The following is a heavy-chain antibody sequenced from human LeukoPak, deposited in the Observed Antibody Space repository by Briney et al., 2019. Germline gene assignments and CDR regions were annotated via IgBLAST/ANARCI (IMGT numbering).Heavy chain of an antibody. CDR1: GGSFSGYY. D-gene: IGHD6-13*01. Sequence: NASETLSLTCAVYGGSFSGYYWSWIRQPPGKGLEWIGEINHSGSTNYNPSLKSRVTISVDTSKNQFSLKLSSVTAADTAVYYCASSRWYPGLDYWGQGTLVTVSS. CDR2: INHSGST. CDR3: ASSRWYPGLDY. J-gene: IGHJ4*02. V-gene: IGHV4-34*01.